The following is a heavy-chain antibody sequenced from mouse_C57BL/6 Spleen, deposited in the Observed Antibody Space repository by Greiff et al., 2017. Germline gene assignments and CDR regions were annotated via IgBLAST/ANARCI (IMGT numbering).Heavy chain of an antibody. Sequence: QVQLQQSGAELVRPGASVKLSCKASGYTFTDYYINWVKQRPGQGLEWIARIYPGSGNTYYNEKFKGKATLTAEKSSSTAYMQLSSLTSEDSAVYFYARRGYGSTHWGQGTLVTVSA. CDR1: GYTFTDYY. CDR3: ARRGYGSTH. J-gene: IGHJ3*01. CDR2: IYPGSGNT. V-gene: IGHV1-76*01. D-gene: IGHD1-1*01.